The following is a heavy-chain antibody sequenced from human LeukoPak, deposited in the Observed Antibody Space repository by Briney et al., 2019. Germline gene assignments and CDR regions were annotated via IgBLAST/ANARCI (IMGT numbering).Heavy chain of an antibody. CDR1: GFIVSSHY. J-gene: IGHJ4*02. D-gene: IGHD5-12*01. CDR2: IYSGGSE. V-gene: IGHV3-53*05. Sequence: GGSLRLSCAASGFIVSSHYMSWVRQAPGKGLEWISVIYSGGSEYYADSVQGRYTVSRDISKNTLYFQMDSLKVEDTAVYYCARVNIVATTFGHWGQGTLVTVSS. CDR3: ARVNIVATTFGH.